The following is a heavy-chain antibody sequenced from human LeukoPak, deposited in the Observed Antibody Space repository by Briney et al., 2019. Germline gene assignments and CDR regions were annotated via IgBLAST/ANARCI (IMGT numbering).Heavy chain of an antibody. Sequence: ASVKVSCKASGYTFTGYYMHWVRQAPGQGLERMGWINPNSGGTNYAQKFQGRVTMTRDTSISTAYIELSRLRSDDTAVYYCARDRAGIAVAVTYWYFDLWGRGTLVTVSS. J-gene: IGHJ2*01. CDR1: GYTFTGYY. D-gene: IGHD6-19*01. CDR2: INPNSGGT. CDR3: ARDRAGIAVAVTYWYFDL. V-gene: IGHV1-2*02.